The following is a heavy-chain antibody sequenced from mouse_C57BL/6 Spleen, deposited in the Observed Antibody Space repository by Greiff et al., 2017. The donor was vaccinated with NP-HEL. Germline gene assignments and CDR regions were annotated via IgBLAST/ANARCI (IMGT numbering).Heavy chain of an antibody. CDR2: IYPSDSET. CDR1: GYTFTSYW. CDR3: AIITTVVEGY. D-gene: IGHD1-1*01. Sequence: QVQLQQPGAELVRPGSSVKLSCKASGYTFTSYWMDWVKQRPGQGLEWIGNIYPSDSETHYNQKFKDKATLTVDKSSSTAYMQLSSLTSEDSAVYSCAIITTVVEGYWGQGTTLTVSS. V-gene: IGHV1-61*01. J-gene: IGHJ2*01.